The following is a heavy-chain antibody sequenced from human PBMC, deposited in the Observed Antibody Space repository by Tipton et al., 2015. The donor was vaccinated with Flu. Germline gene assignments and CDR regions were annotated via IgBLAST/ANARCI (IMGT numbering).Heavy chain of an antibody. CDR3: ARDLGGHSSGWKGPFDY. D-gene: IGHD6-19*01. V-gene: IGHV4-38-2*02. J-gene: IGHJ4*02. Sequence: TLSLTCTVSGYSISSGYYWGWIRQPPGKGLEWIGSIYHSGSTYYNPSLKSRVTISVDTSKNQFSLKLSSVIAADTAVYYCARDLGGHSSGWKGPFDYWGQGTLVTVSS. CDR1: GYSISSGYY. CDR2: IYHSGST.